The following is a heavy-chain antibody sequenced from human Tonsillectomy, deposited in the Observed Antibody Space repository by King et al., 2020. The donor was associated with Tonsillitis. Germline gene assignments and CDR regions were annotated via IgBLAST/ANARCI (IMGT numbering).Heavy chain of an antibody. CDR3: AKGGGWFGGIDY. J-gene: IGHJ4*02. V-gene: IGHV3-23*03. CDR2: IYSGGSST. Sequence: VQLVESGGGLVQPGGSLRLSCAASGFTFSSYAMSWVRQAPGKGLEWVSVIYSGGSSTYYADSVKGWFTISRDNSKNTLYLQMNSLRAEDTAVYYCAKGGGWFGGIDYWGQGTLVTVSS. D-gene: IGHD3-10*01. CDR1: GFTFSSYA.